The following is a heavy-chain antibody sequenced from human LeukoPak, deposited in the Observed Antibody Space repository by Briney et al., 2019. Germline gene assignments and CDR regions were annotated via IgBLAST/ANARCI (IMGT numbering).Heavy chain of an antibody. Sequence: GGSLRLSCAASGFTFSSYAMHWVRQAPGKGLEWVAVISYDGSNKYYADSVKGRFTISRDNSKNTLYLQMNSLRAEDTAVYYCARPLRFLEWFQIDYWGQGTLVTVSS. J-gene: IGHJ4*02. CDR2: ISYDGSNK. CDR3: ARPLRFLEWFQIDY. V-gene: IGHV3-30-3*01. D-gene: IGHD3-3*01. CDR1: GFTFSSYA.